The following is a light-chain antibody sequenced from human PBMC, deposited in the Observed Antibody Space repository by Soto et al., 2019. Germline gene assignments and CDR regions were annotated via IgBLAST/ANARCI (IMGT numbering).Light chain of an antibody. CDR1: QSVPSNY. J-gene: IGKJ2*01. CDR2: GAS. Sequence: IVLTQSPGTLSLSPGERATLSCRASQSVPSNYLAWYQQKPGQAARLLIYGASNRATAIADRFSGSGSATDFTLTISRVDPEDFAVYYCQQYGSSPYTFGQGTRLGI. V-gene: IGKV3-20*01. CDR3: QQYGSSPYT.